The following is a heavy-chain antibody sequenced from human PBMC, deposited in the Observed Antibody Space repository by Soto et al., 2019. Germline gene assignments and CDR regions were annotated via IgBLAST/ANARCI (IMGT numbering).Heavy chain of an antibody. CDR1: GYTFTGYY. V-gene: IGHV1-2*04. CDR3: ARLKGTTYYDYVWGSYRPYWYFDL. CDR2: INPNSGGT. D-gene: IGHD3-16*02. Sequence: QVQLVQSGAEVTKPGASVKVSCKASGYTFTGYYMHWVRQAPGQGLEWMGWINPNSGGTNYAQKFQGWVTMTRYTSISTAYMELSRLRSDDTAVYYCARLKGTTYYDYVWGSYRPYWYFDLWGRGTLVTVSS. J-gene: IGHJ2*01.